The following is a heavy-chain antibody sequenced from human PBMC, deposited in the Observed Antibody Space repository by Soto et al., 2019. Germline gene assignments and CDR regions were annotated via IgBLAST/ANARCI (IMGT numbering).Heavy chain of an antibody. CDR2: IYYSGST. V-gene: IGHV4-59*01. Sequence: LSLTCTVSGGSISNYYWSWIRQAPGKGLEWIGYIYYSGSTNYNPSLKSRVAISVDTSKNQFSLKLSSVTAADTAVYYCARDRSAAAGTGWGNWFDPWGQGTLVTVSS. CDR3: ARDRSAAAGTGWGNWFDP. J-gene: IGHJ5*02. CDR1: GGSISNYY. D-gene: IGHD6-13*01.